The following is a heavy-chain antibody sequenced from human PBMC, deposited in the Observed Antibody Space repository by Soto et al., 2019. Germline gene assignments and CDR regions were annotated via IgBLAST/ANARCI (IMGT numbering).Heavy chain of an antibody. Sequence: QVQLVQSGAEVKKPGATVKVSCKASGYNFIGYGISWVRQAPGQGLEWMGWISPYSGNTDYAQKFQGRVTMTPDTSTSTAYLGLRSLRSDVASVYYCARDSRTAYYSGLDVWGQVTTVTVSS. CDR1: GYNFIGYG. CDR2: ISPYSGNT. J-gene: IGHJ6*02. CDR3: ARDSRTAYYSGLDV. V-gene: IGHV1-18*01.